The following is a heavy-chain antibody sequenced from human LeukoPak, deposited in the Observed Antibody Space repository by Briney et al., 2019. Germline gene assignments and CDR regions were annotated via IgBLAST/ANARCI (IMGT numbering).Heavy chain of an antibody. V-gene: IGHV3-23*01. J-gene: IGHJ4*02. CDR2: ISGSGGST. Sequence: GGSLRLSCAASGFTFSTYATHWVRQAPGKGLEWVSAISGSGGSTYYADSVKGRFTISRDNSKNTLYLQMNSLRAEDTAVYYCAKNYDSSGYYPRDYWGQGTLVTVSS. CDR1: GFTFSTYA. D-gene: IGHD3-22*01. CDR3: AKNYDSSGYYPRDY.